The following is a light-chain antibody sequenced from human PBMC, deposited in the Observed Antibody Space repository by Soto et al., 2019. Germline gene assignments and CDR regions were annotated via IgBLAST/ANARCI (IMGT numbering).Light chain of an antibody. J-gene: IGLJ1*01. CDR3: SSYTSSSLYV. V-gene: IGLV2-14*01. Sequence: SVLTQPATVSGSPGQSITISCTGTSSYVGGYSYVSWYQQLPGTAPKLMIYDVSDRPSGVSNRFSGSKSGNTASLTISGLQAEDEADYYCSSYTSSSLYVFGTGTKATV. CDR1: SSYVGGYSY. CDR2: DVS.